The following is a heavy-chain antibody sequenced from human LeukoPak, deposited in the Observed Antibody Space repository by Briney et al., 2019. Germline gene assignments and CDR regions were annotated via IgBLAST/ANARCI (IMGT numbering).Heavy chain of an antibody. J-gene: IGHJ6*03. CDR1: GGSISSSSYY. Sequence: SETLSLTCTVSGGSISSSSYYWGWIRQPPGKGLEWIGSIYYSGSAYYNPSLKSRVTISVDTSKNQFSLKLSSVTAADTAVYYCARGVYGVAFYYYYMDVWGKGTTVTVSS. D-gene: IGHD3-3*01. V-gene: IGHV4-39*07. CDR3: ARGVYGVAFYYYYMDV. CDR2: IYYSGSA.